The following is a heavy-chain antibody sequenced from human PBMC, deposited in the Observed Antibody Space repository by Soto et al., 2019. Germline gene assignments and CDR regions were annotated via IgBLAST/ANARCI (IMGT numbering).Heavy chain of an antibody. D-gene: IGHD3-22*01. J-gene: IGHJ4*02. CDR3: ARDLPRPDYYDSSGYPETDY. CDR1: GFTFSSYS. CDR2: ISSSSSYI. V-gene: IGHV3-21*01. Sequence: VGSLRLSCTASGFTFSSYSMSWVLQAPGKGLEWVSSISSSSSYIYYADSVKGRFTISRDNAKNSLYLQMNSLRAEDTAVYYCARDLPRPDYYDSSGYPETDYWGQGTLVTVSS.